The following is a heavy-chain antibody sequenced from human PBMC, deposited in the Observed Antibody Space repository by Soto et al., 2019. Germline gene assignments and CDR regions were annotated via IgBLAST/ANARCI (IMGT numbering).Heavy chain of an antibody. Sequence: EVQLLESGGGLVQPGGSLRLSCAASGFTFSSYAMRWVRQAPGKGLDWVSAISGSGGSTYYADSVKGRFTISRDNSKNTLYLTLNSLRAEDTAVYYCARRGSGSYYDYWGQGTLVTVSS. CDR3: ARRGSGSYYDY. J-gene: IGHJ4*02. CDR2: ISGSGGST. V-gene: IGHV3-23*01. CDR1: GFTFSSYA. D-gene: IGHD1-26*01.